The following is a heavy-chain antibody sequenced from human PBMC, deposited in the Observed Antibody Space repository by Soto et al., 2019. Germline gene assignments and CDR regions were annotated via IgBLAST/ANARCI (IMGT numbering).Heavy chain of an antibody. CDR1: GFSFDDYA. Sequence: EVQLVESGGGLVQPGRSLRLSWAASGFSFDDYAMHWVRQAPGKGLECISGISWNRVSIDYADSVKGRFIISRDNAKNSLSLQMNHLRAEDTALYYCAKERVRYFEDWGQGTLVTVSS. CDR2: ISWNRVSI. D-gene: IGHD3-9*01. J-gene: IGHJ4*02. CDR3: AKERVRYFED. V-gene: IGHV3-9*01.